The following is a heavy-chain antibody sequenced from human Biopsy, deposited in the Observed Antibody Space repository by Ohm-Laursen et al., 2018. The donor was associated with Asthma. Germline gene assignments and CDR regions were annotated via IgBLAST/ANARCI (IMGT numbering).Heavy chain of an antibody. Sequence: ASVKVSCKTSGYTFIHFAIHWVRQAPGQRLEWMGWINAGNGNTKYSQKFQGRVTITRDTSASTAYMELSSLRSEDTAVYYCARTYYDFLTGQVIDAFAIWGQGTMVTVSS. CDR1: GYTFIHFA. D-gene: IGHD3-9*01. CDR2: INAGNGNT. CDR3: ARTYYDFLTGQVIDAFAI. J-gene: IGHJ3*02. V-gene: IGHV1-3*01.